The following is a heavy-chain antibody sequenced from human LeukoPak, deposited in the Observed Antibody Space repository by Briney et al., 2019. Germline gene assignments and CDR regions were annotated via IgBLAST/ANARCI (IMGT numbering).Heavy chain of an antibody. V-gene: IGHV3-48*01. D-gene: IGHD3-10*01. J-gene: IGHJ4*02. CDR2: ISSSSSTI. Sequence: PGGSLRLSCAASGFTFSSYSMNWVRQAPGKGLEWVSYISSSSSTIYYADSVKGRFTICRDNAKNSLYLQMNSLRAEDTAVYYCAREGYYGSGSQGSFDYWGQGTLVTVSS. CDR3: AREGYYGSGSQGSFDY. CDR1: GFTFSSYS.